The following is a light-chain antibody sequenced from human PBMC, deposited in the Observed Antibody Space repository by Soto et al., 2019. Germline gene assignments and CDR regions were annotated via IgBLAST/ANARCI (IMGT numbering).Light chain of an antibody. J-gene: IGLJ2*01. CDR1: SSDVGGYNY. Sequence: QSALTQPPSASGSPGQSVTISCTGTSSDVGGYNYVSWYQQHPGKAPKLMIYEVSKRPSGVSNRFSGSKSGNTASLTISGLQPEDEAHYYCCSYVGSDTYVIFGGGTKLTVL. CDR3: CSYVGSDTYVI. V-gene: IGLV2-8*01. CDR2: EVS.